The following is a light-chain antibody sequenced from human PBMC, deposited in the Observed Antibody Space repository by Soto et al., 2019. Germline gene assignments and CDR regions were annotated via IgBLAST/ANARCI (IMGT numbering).Light chain of an antibody. V-gene: IGKV3-20*01. CDR3: QQYGSSPLTYT. J-gene: IGKJ2*01. CDR1: QSVSSSY. Sequence: EIVLTQSPGTLSLSPGERATLSCRASQSVSSSYLAWYQQKPGQAPRLLIYGASSSATGIPDRFSGSGSGTDFTLTISRLEPEDFAVYYCQQYGSSPLTYTFGQGTKREIK. CDR2: GAS.